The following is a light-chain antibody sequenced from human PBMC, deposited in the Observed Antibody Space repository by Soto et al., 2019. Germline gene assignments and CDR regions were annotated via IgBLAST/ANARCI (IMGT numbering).Light chain of an antibody. CDR1: QSLVHRDGNTY. V-gene: IGKV2-24*01. CDR3: MQASHFPGT. CDR2: MIS. Sequence: VLTETPLSSLVTLGQPASISCRSSQSLVHRDGNTYLSWFHQRPGQPPRLLLYMISNRFSGGPDRFSGSGAGTDFTLRISRVEAEDVGIVYYMQASHFPGTFGQGTKVEIK. J-gene: IGKJ1*01.